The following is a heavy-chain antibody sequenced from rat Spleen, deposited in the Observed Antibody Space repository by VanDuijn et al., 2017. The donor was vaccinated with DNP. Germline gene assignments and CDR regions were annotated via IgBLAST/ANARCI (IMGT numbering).Heavy chain of an antibody. CDR2: VNTGGGIT. V-gene: IGHV5-25*01. J-gene: IGHJ2*01. D-gene: IGHD1-4*01. CDR3: ARHGPGYNYFDY. Sequence: EVQLVESGGGLLQPGRSLKLSCAASGFTFSSYDMAWVRQAPSKGLEWVASVNTGGGITYYGDSVKGRFTISRDNAKSTLYLQINSLRSEDMATYYCARHGPGYNYFDYWGQGVMVTVSS. CDR1: GFTFSSYD.